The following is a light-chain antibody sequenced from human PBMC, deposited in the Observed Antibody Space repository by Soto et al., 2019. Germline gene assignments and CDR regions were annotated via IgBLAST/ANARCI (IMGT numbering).Light chain of an antibody. Sequence: EIVLTQSPGTLSLSPGERATLSCRASQSVSNNYLAWYQQKPGQAPRLLIYDAYNRATGIPARFSGSGSGTDFTLSISSLEPEDFAVYYCQQRSNWPTWTFGQGTKVDIK. CDR2: DAY. CDR1: QSVSNNY. J-gene: IGKJ1*01. V-gene: IGKV3-11*01. CDR3: QQRSNWPTWT.